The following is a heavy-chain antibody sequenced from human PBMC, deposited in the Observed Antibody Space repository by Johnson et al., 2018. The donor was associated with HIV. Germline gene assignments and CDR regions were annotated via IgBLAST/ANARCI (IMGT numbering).Heavy chain of an antibody. CDR1: GFTFDDYD. CDR2: ITCSGGGT. V-gene: IGHV3-20*04. CDR3: ARAMYYYDTSGYLIRPRAFDI. J-gene: IGHJ3*02. D-gene: IGHD3-22*01. Sequence: VQLVESGGGLVKPGGSLRLSCAASGFTFDDYDVSWVRQVPGKGLEWVSGITCSGGGTASADSVTGRFTVSSDNAKNSLYLQMNSLRAEDTALYYCARAMYYYDTSGYLIRPRAFDIWGQGTVVTVSS.